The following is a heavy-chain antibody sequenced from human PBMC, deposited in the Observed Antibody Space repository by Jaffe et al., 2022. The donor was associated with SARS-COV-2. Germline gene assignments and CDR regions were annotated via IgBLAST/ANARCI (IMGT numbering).Heavy chain of an antibody. V-gene: IGHV3-7*01. Sequence: EVQLVESGGGLVQPGGSLRLSCAASGFTFSSYWMSWVRQAPGKGPEWVANMEQDGSDKYYVGSVKGRFTISRDNAKNSLYLQMNSLRAEDTAVYYCARNGRGFLESWNDYWGQGTLVTVSS. CDR2: MEQDGSDK. D-gene: IGHD3-3*01. CDR1: GFTFSSYW. CDR3: ARNGRGFLESWNDY. J-gene: IGHJ4*02.